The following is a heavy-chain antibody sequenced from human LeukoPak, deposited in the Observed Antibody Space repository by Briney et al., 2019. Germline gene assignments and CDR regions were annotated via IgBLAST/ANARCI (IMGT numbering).Heavy chain of an antibody. V-gene: IGHV4-39*07. J-gene: IGHJ4*02. CDR3: VTYYFDSSGPKKNY. CDR2: IYYSGST. Sequence: SETLSLTCTVSGGSISSSSYYWGWIRQPPGKGLEWIGSIYYSGSTNYNPSLKSRVTISVDTSKKQFSLKLSSVTAADTAVYYCVTYYFDSSGPKKNYWGQGTLVTVSS. CDR1: GGSISSSSYY. D-gene: IGHD3-22*01.